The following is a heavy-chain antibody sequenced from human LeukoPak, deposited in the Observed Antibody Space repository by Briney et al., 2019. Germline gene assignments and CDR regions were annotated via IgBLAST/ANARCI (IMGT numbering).Heavy chain of an antibody. V-gene: IGHV4-59*08. CDR2: VDNSGTT. CDR1: GGSISSYY. D-gene: IGHD6-19*01. J-gene: IGHJ4*02. Sequence: SETLSLTCTVSGGSISSYYWSCIRQPPGKGLEWIGYVDNSGTTNNNPSLKSRVTISVDTSKNQFSLKLSSVTAADTAVYYCARHGSAWSFDYWGQGTLVTVSS. CDR3: ARHGSAWSFDY.